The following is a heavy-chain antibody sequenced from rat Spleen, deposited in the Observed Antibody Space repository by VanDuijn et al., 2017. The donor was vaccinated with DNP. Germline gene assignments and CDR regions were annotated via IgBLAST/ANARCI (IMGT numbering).Heavy chain of an antibody. V-gene: IGHV5S13*01. CDR3: ARVGYYGYNWYFDF. Sequence: EVRLVESGGGLVQPGRSLKLSCAASGFTFSDYYMAWVRQAPTKGLELVAYISTGGGNTYYRDSVKGRFTISRDNAKNTQYLQMDSLRSEDTATYYCARVGYYGYNWYFDFWGPGTMVTVSS. J-gene: IGHJ1*01. CDR2: ISTGGGNT. D-gene: IGHD1-9*01. CDR1: GFTFSDYY.